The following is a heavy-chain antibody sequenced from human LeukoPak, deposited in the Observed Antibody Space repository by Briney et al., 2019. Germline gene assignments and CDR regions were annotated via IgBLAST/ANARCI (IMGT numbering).Heavy chain of an antibody. D-gene: IGHD2-2*02. J-gene: IGHJ6*03. CDR1: GGSISSYY. CDR2: IYTSGST. CDR3: AREEVPAAIVGPYYYYMDV. Sequence: PSETLSLTCTVSGGSISSYYWSWIRQPAGKGVEWIGRIYTSGSTNYNPSLKSRVTMSVDTSKNQFSLKLSSVTAADTAVYYCAREEVPAAIVGPYYYYMDVWGKGTTVTVSS. V-gene: IGHV4-4*07.